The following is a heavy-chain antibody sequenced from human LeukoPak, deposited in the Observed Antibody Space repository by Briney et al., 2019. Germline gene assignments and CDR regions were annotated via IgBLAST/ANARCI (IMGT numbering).Heavy chain of an antibody. CDR1: GGSISSGSYY. V-gene: IGHV4-61*02. D-gene: IGHD1-14*01. CDR2: IYTSGST. J-gene: IGHJ3*02. Sequence: SQTLSLTCTVSGGSISSGSYYWSWIRQPAGKGLAWIGRIYTSGSTNYNPSLKSRVTISVDTSKNQFSLKLSSVTAADTAVYYCARTNGILTADAFDIWGPGTMVTVSS. CDR3: ARTNGILTADAFDI.